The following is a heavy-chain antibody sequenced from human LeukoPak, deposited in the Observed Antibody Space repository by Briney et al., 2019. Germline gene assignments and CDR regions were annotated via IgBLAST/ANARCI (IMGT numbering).Heavy chain of an antibody. D-gene: IGHD3-3*01. V-gene: IGHV7-4-1*02. Sequence: ASVKVSCKASGYTFTSYGISWVRQAPGQGLEWMGWINTNTGNPTYAQGFTGRFVFSLDTSVSTAYLQISSLKAEDTAVYYCARSPGGDYDFWSGYYTGHYFDYWGQGTLVTVSS. CDR3: ARSPGGDYDFWSGYYTGHYFDY. CDR1: GYTFTSYG. J-gene: IGHJ4*02. CDR2: INTNTGNP.